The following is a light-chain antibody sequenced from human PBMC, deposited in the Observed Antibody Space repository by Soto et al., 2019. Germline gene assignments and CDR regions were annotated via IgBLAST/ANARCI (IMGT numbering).Light chain of an antibody. Sequence: DIQMTQSPSTLSGSVGDRVTIPCRASQTISSWLAWYQQKPGTAPKLLIYKASTLKSGVPSRFSGSGSGTEFTLTISSLQPDDFATYYCQHYNCYSEAFGQGTKVDIK. CDR1: QTISSW. V-gene: IGKV1-5*03. CDR3: QHYNCYSEA. J-gene: IGKJ1*01. CDR2: KAS.